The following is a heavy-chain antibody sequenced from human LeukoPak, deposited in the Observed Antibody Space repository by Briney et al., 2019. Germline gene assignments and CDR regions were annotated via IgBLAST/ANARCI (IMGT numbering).Heavy chain of an antibody. CDR1: GSTFSSYS. CDR2: ISSSSSYI. CDR3: AREGVLRYFDWPTYFDY. J-gene: IGHJ4*02. D-gene: IGHD3-9*01. Sequence: NPGGSLRLSCAASGSTFSSYSMNWVRQAPGKGLEWVSSISSSSSYIYYADSVKGRFTISRDNAKNSLYLQMNSLRAEDTAVYYCAREGVLRYFDWPTYFDYWGRGTLVTVSS. V-gene: IGHV3-21*01.